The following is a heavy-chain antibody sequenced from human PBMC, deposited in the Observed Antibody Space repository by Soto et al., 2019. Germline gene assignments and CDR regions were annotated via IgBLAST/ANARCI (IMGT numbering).Heavy chain of an antibody. V-gene: IGHV4-34*01. D-gene: IGHD6-13*01. CDR2: INHSGST. J-gene: IGHJ6*02. Sequence: SETLSLTCAVYGGSFSGYYWSWIRQPPGKVLEWIGEINHSGSTNYNPSLKSRVTISVDTSKNQFSLKLSSVTAADTAVYYCARRIGIAAAGTGYYYYGMDVWGQGTTVTVSS. CDR3: ARRIGIAAAGTGYYYYGMDV. CDR1: GGSFSGYY.